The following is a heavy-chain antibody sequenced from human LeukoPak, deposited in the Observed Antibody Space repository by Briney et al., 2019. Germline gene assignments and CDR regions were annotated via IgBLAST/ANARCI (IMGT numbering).Heavy chain of an antibody. CDR2: INSDGSST. CDR1: GFTFSIYW. V-gene: IGHV3-74*01. CDR3: ARVLKRYYDFWSGYDYGMDV. Sequence: PGGSLRLSCAASGFTFSIYWMHWVRQAPGKGLVWVSRINSDGSSTSYADSVKGRFTISRDNAKNTLYLQMNSLRAEDTAVYYCARVLKRYYDFWSGYDYGMDVWGQGTTVTVSS. D-gene: IGHD3-3*01. J-gene: IGHJ6*02.